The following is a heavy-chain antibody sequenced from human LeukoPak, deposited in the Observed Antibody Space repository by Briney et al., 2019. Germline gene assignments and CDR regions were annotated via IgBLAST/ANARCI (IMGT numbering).Heavy chain of an antibody. D-gene: IGHD5-12*01. CDR1: GGSVSSGTQY. Sequence: KPSETLSLTCTVSGGSVSSGTQYWSWIRQPPGKGLEWIGYIYYSGSTNYSPSLKSRVTISIDTSKSQFSLKLSSVTAADTTVYYCARTTDRTGYDYSYYYIDVWGKGTTVTVSS. V-gene: IGHV4-61*01. CDR2: IYYSGST. J-gene: IGHJ6*03. CDR3: ARTTDRTGYDYSYYYIDV.